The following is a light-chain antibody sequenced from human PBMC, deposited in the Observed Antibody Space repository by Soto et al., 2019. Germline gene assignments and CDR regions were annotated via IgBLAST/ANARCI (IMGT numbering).Light chain of an antibody. CDR1: HNIERW. CDR3: QQFAISTT. J-gene: IGKJ1*01. Sequence: IQMPQSPSTLSASVGASVTITGRASHNIERWMAWYQQKPGKAPSLLIFDASTLHSGVPSRFSGSGSGTDFTLTISSLQPDDFATYYCQQFAISTTVGQGTKVDIK. CDR2: DAS. V-gene: IGKV1-5*01.